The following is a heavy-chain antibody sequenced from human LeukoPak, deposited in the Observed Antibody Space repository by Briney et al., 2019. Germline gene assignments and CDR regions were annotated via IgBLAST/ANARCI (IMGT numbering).Heavy chain of an antibody. D-gene: IGHD3-3*01. CDR1: GYTFTSYD. CDR3: ARGMYYDFWSGFGYYYYYMDV. CDR2: MNPNSGNT. J-gene: IGHJ6*03. Sequence: GASVKVSCKASGYTFTSYDINWVRQATGQGLEWMGWMNPNSGNTGYAQKFQGRVTMTRNTSISTAYMELSSLRSEDTAVYYCARGMYYDFWSGFGYYYYYMDVWGKGTTVTVSS. V-gene: IGHV1-8*01.